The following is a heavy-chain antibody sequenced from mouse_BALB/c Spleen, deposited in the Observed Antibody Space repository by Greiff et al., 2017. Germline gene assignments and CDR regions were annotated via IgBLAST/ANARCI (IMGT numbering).Heavy chain of an antibody. D-gene: IGHD4-1*01. J-gene: IGHJ2*01. CDR2: IDPANGNT. V-gene: IGHV14-3*02. Sequence: VQLKQSGAELVKPGASVKLSCTASGFNIKDTYMHWVKQRPEQGLEWIGRIDPANGNTKYDPKFQGKATITADTSSNTAYLQLSSLTSEDTAVYYCARYWDDSYWGQGTTLTVSS. CDR3: ARYWDDSY. CDR1: GFNIKDTY.